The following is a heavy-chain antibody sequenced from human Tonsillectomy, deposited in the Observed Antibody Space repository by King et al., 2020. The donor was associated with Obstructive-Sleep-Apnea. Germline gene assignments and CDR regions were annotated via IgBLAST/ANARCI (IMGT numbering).Heavy chain of an antibody. V-gene: IGHV3-30*09. CDR2: ISLDGTNK. J-gene: IGHJ2*01. CDR3: ARVRVAHGDFHL. D-gene: IGHD2-15*01. Sequence: VQLVESGGGVVQPGRSLRLSCVASGFSSNTYALHWVRQAPGKGLEWVAGISLDGTNKEYADSVKGRFAISRDNSKYTLYLQMSSLRVEDTALYYCARVRVAHGDFHLWGRGTLVTVSS. CDR1: GFSSNTYA.